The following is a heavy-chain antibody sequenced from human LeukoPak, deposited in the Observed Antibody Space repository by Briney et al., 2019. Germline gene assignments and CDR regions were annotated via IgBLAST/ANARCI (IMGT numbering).Heavy chain of an antibody. D-gene: IGHD3-22*01. J-gene: IGHJ4*02. V-gene: IGHV1-18*01. CDR2: ISAYNGNT. Sequence: ASVKVSCKASGYTFTSYGISWVRHAPGQGLEWMGWISAYNGNTHYAQKLQGRVTMTTDTSTSTVYMELRSLRPDDTAVYYCARGSPPRRNYDSRGYYSYYFDYWGQGTLVTVSS. CDR3: ARGSPPRRNYDSRGYYSYYFDY. CDR1: GYTFTSYG.